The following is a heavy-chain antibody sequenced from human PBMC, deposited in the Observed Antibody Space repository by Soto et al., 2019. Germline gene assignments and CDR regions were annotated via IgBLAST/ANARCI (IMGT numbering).Heavy chain of an antibody. CDR1: GGSIRSYY. J-gene: IGHJ4*02. V-gene: IGHV4-59*01. D-gene: IGHD3-22*01. CDR2: IYYSGST. CDR3: ARAPYYYDSLDY. Sequence: SETLSLTCTVSGGSIRSYYWSWIRQPPGKGLEWIGYIYYSGSTNYNPSLKSRVTISVDTSKNQFSLKLSSVTAADTAVYYCARAPYYYDSLDYWGQGTLVTVSS.